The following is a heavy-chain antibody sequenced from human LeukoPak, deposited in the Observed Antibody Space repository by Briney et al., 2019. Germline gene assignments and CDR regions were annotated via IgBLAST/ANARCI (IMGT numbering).Heavy chain of an antibody. CDR2: IIPILGIA. Sequence: SVKVSCKASGGTFSSYTISWVRQPPGQGLEWMGRIIPILGIANYAQKFQGRVTITADKSTSTAYMELSSLRSEDTAVYYCARILTYYYDSSGIDYWGQGTLVTVSS. CDR1: GGTFSSYT. V-gene: IGHV1-69*02. CDR3: ARILTYYYDSSGIDY. D-gene: IGHD3-22*01. J-gene: IGHJ4*02.